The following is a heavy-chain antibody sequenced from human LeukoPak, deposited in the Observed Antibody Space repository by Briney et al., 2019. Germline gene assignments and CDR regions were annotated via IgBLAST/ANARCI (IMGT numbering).Heavy chain of an antibody. V-gene: IGHV3-30*18. D-gene: IGHD3-3*01. CDR3: AKTKNRFWRQLDY. Sequence: GRSLRLSCAASGFTFSSYGMHWVRQAPGKGLEWVAVISYDGSNKYYADSVKGRFTISRDNSKNTLYLQMNSLRAEDTAVYYCAKTKNRFWRQLDYWGQGTLVTVSS. CDR1: GFTFSSYG. J-gene: IGHJ4*02. CDR2: ISYDGSNK.